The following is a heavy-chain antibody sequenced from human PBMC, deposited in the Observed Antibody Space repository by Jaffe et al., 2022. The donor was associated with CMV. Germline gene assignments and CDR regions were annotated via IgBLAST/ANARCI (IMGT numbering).Heavy chain of an antibody. J-gene: IGHJ3*02. CDR1: GYTFTSYA. D-gene: IGHD3-22*01. CDR3: ARGLGEYYDSSGDDAFDI. V-gene: IGHV1-3*01. Sequence: QVQLVQSGAEVKKPGASVKVSCKASGYTFTSYAMHWVRQAPGQRLEWMGWINAGNGNTKYSQKFQGRVTITRDTSASTAYMELSSLRSEDTAVYYCARGLGEYYDSSGDDAFDIWGQGTMVTVSS. CDR2: INAGNGNT.